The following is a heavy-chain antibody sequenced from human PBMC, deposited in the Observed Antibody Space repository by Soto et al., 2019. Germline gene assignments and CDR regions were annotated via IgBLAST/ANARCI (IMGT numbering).Heavy chain of an antibody. D-gene: IGHD1-1*01. J-gene: IGHJ6*02. V-gene: IGHV3-53*02. Sequence: EVQLVETGGGLIQPGGSLRLSCEVSGFSVSDSSMSWVRQAPGKGLERVSVFYRGGSTDYADSVKGRGTVSRDTFKSSPFLQMDSMTVEYMAVYFCARDVGWNDLLNTYFFGMDVWGQGTTVTVS. CDR3: ARDVGWNDLLNTYFFGMDV. CDR2: FYRGGST. CDR1: GFSVSDSS.